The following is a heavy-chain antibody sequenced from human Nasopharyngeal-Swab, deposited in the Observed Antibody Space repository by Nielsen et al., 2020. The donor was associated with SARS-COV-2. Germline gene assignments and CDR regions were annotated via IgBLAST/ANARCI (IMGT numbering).Heavy chain of an antibody. V-gene: IGHV3-23*01. CDR1: GFAFSNYA. J-gene: IGHJ4*02. Sequence: GESLKISCAASGFAFSNYAMSWVRQAPGKGLEWVSGISFGGTSTFYADSVKGRFIISRDNSKNRLYLQMNSLRAEDTALYYCAKVGGGVGYWGQGTLLTVSS. CDR2: ISFGGTST. D-gene: IGHD3-16*01. CDR3: AKVGGGVGY.